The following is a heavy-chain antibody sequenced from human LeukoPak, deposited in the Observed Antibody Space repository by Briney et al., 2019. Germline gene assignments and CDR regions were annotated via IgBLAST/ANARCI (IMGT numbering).Heavy chain of an antibody. CDR3: ARGVNSGSLNDY. Sequence: SETLSLTCAVYGGSFSGYYWSWIRQPPGKGLEWIGYIYYSGSTYYNPSLKSRVTISVDTSKNQFSLKLSSVTAADTAVYYCARGVNSGSLNDYWGQGTLVTVSS. CDR1: GGSFSGYY. D-gene: IGHD1-26*01. J-gene: IGHJ4*02. CDR2: IYYSGST. V-gene: IGHV4-34*01.